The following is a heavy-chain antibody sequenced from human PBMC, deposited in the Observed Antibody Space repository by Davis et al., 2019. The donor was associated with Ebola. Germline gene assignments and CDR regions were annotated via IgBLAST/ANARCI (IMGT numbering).Heavy chain of an antibody. Sequence: GGSLRLSCAASGFTFSSYAMSWVRQAPGKGLEWVSAISGSGGSTYYADSVKGRFTISRDNSKNTLYLQMNSLRAEDTAVYYCARDPLVVPAAIGYFQHWGQGTLVTVSS. CDR2: ISGSGGST. D-gene: IGHD2-2*02. CDR1: GFTFSSYA. CDR3: ARDPLVVPAAIGYFQH. J-gene: IGHJ1*01. V-gene: IGHV3-23*01.